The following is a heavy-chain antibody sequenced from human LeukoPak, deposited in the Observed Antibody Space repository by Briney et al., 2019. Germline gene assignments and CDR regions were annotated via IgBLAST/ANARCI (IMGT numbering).Heavy chain of an antibody. D-gene: IGHD4-17*01. J-gene: IGHJ4*02. V-gene: IGHV3-30*03. CDR1: GFTFSSYG. Sequence: AGGSLRLSCAASGFTFSSYGMHWVRQAPGKGLEWVAVISYDGSNKYYADSVKGRFTTSRDNSKNTLYLQMNSLRAEDTAVYYCATFATVTTLGYWGQGTLVTVSS. CDR2: ISYDGSNK. CDR3: ATFATVTTLGY.